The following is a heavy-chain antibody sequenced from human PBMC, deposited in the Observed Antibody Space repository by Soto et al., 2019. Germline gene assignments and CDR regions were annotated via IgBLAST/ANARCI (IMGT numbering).Heavy chain of an antibody. V-gene: IGHV3-64*02. CDR3: ARGPRDGIQPTKFDY. CDR1: GFTFSSYA. Sequence: GGSLRLSCAASGFTFSSYAMHWVRQAPGKGLEYVSAISSNGGSTYYADSVKGRFTISRDNSKNTLYLQMGSLRAEDMAVYYCARGPRDGIQPTKFDYWGQGTLVTVSS. J-gene: IGHJ4*02. D-gene: IGHD1-1*01. CDR2: ISSNGGST.